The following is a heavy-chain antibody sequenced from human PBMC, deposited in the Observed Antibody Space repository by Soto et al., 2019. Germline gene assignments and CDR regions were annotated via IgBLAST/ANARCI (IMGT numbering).Heavy chain of an antibody. CDR1: GFTFSSYA. V-gene: IGHV3-23*01. CDR2: ISGSGGSS. Sequence: PGGSLRLSCAASGFTFSSYAMSWVRQVPGKVLEWVAGISGSGGSSYYAESVKGRFTISRDNSKNTLYLQMNSLRAEDTAVYYCATGRGRRFLDWLLYVYWGQETRVTVSS. CDR3: ATGRGRRFLDWLLYVY. J-gene: IGHJ4*02. D-gene: IGHD3-3*01.